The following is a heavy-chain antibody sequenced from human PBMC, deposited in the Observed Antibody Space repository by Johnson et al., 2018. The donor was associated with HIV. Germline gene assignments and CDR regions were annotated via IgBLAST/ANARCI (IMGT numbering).Heavy chain of an antibody. CDR3: AREVQYYYSRGDSTRGGDGLDI. CDR2: ISYDGGNK. D-gene: IGHD3-22*01. J-gene: IGHJ3*02. Sequence: QVQLVESGGGLVQPGGSLRLSCAASGFTFGSYDMGWVRQAPGKGLEWVAVISYDGGNKYYADSVKGRFTISRDNAKNSLYRQMNSLRSEDTALNYCAREVQYYYSRGDSTRGGDGLDIWGQGTVVTVSS. V-gene: IGHV3-30*03. CDR1: GFTFGSYD.